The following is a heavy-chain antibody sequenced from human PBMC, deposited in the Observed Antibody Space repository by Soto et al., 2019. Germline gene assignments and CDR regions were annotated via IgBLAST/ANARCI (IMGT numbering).Heavy chain of an antibody. D-gene: IGHD1-1*01. V-gene: IGHV4-31*03. CDR1: GPSMISRGSY. CDR3: ARDRHNNFVDP. Sequence: SETLSLTCTVSGPSMISRGSYWTWIRQSPGKGLEWIGYIYYSGSTYYNPSLESRVAISLDTSRSQFSLTLHSVTAADTAIYYCARDRHNNFVDPWGQGTLVTVS. CDR2: IYYSGST. J-gene: IGHJ5*02.